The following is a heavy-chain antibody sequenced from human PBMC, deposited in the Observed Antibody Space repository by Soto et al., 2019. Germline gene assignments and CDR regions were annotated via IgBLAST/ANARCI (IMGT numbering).Heavy chain of an antibody. CDR2: INPFFKGT. CDR1: GGTFSDHA. D-gene: IGHD3-9*01. V-gene: IGHV1-69*01. J-gene: IGHJ6*02. Sequence: QVQLVQSGTEVKMPGSSVIVSCKAFGGTFSDHAVSWVRQAPGQGLEWMGVINPFFKGTKYAQKFQGRLTITADDSTSTAYMDLYSLISEDTAVYYCARDVQVNYFDNTYHYYAMDVWGQGTTVIVSS. CDR3: ARDVQVNYFDNTYHYYAMDV.